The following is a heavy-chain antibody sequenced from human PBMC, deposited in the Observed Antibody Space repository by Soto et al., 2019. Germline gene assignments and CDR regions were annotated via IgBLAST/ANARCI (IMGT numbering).Heavy chain of an antibody. V-gene: IGHV3-23*01. D-gene: IGHD7-27*01. CDR2: ISGSGSST. CDR3: AQAWGIDY. CDR1: GFTFSSYT. Sequence: GGSLRLSCAASGFTFSSYTMSWVRQAPGKGLEWVSTISGSGSSTYSADSVKGRFTISRDNSKNTLYLQMNSLRVEDTAIYYCAQAWGIDYWGQGTLVTAPQ. J-gene: IGHJ4*02.